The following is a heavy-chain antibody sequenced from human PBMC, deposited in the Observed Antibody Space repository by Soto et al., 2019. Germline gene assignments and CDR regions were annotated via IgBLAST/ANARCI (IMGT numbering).Heavy chain of an antibody. V-gene: IGHV1-3*01. Sequence: ASVKVSCKASGYTFTSYAMHWVRQAPGQRLEWMGWINAGNGNTKYSERFQGRVTITRDTSASTAYMELSSLRSEDTAVYYCARRYDILTGYYLDYWGQGTLVTVSS. CDR1: GYTFTSYA. CDR2: INAGNGNT. CDR3: ARRYDILTGYYLDY. D-gene: IGHD3-9*01. J-gene: IGHJ4*02.